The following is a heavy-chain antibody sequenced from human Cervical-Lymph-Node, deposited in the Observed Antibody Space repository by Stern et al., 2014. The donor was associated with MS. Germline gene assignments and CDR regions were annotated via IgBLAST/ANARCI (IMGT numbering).Heavy chain of an antibody. CDR1: GYKFTGYY. J-gene: IGHJ6*02. CDR2: ISPDIGGT. V-gene: IGHV1-2*02. D-gene: IGHD2-21*01. CDR3: ARAYSNYYFALDV. Sequence: VHLVESGAEVKKPGASVKVSCKASGYKFTGYYIHWVRQAPGQGLEWMGWISPDIGGTNFAQRFQGRVTMTRDTSINTAYLELRRLRSDDTALYYCARAYSNYYFALDVWGQGTTVTVPS.